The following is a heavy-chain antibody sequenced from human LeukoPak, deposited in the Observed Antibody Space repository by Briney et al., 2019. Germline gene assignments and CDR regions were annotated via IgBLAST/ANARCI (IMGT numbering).Heavy chain of an antibody. CDR2: IYHTGTT. Sequence: SETLSLTCTVSGGSISSGGYYWNWIRQPPGKGLEWLGYIYHTGTTYYNPSLKSRLTISVDRSKNQFSLRLSSVTAADTAVYYCARRRTYDYGPKGYYYGMDVWGQGTTVTVSS. CDR1: GGSISSGGYY. CDR3: ARRRTYDYGPKGYYYGMDV. J-gene: IGHJ6*02. D-gene: IGHD4-17*01. V-gene: IGHV4-30-2*01.